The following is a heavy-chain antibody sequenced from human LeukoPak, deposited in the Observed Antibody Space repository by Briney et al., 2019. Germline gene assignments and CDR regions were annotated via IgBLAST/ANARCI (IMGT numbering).Heavy chain of an antibody. Sequence: ASVKVSCKASGYTFTGYYMHWVRQAPGQGPEWMGWINPNSGGTNYAQKFQGRVTMTRDTSISTAYMELSRLRSDDTAVYYCARDRSLDHYDILTSYYTSFDPWGQGTLVTVSS. CDR1: GYTFTGYY. D-gene: IGHD3-9*01. CDR2: INPNSGGT. J-gene: IGHJ5*02. V-gene: IGHV1-2*02. CDR3: ARDRSLDHYDILTSYYTSFDP.